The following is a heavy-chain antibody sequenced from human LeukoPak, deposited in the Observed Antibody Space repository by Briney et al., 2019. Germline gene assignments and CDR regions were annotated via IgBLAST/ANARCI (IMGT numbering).Heavy chain of an antibody. CDR2: IYHSGST. Sequence: SETLSLTCAVSGGSISSSNWWSWVRQPPGKGLEWIGEIYHSGSTNYNPSLKSRVTISVDKSKNQFSLKLSSVTAADTAVYYCARLPGIFGVVNSRPNYYYYYMDVWGKGTTVTVSS. CDR1: GGSISSSNW. D-gene: IGHD3-3*01. J-gene: IGHJ6*03. V-gene: IGHV4-4*02. CDR3: ARLPGIFGVVNSRPNYYYYYMDV.